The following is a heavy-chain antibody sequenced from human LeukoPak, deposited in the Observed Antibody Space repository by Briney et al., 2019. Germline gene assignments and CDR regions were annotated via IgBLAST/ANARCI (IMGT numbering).Heavy chain of an antibody. Sequence: SQTLSLTCAVSGGSISSGGYSWSWIRQPPGKGLEWIGYIYHSGSTYYNPSLKSRVTISVDRSKNQFSLKLSSVTAADTAVYYCARGLLWSFDPWGQGTLVTVSS. J-gene: IGHJ5*02. D-gene: IGHD2-21*01. V-gene: IGHV4-30-2*01. CDR3: ARGLLWSFDP. CDR2: IYHSGST. CDR1: GGSISSGGYS.